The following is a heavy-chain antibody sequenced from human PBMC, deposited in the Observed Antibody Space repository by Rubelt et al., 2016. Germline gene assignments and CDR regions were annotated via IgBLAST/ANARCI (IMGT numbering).Heavy chain of an antibody. J-gene: IGHJ4*02. D-gene: IGHD5-18*01. V-gene: IGHV4-39*07. Sequence: QLQLQESGPGLLKPSETLSLSCTVSGDSISRINYYWGWIRQPPGKGLEWIGNIYYSGSAYYSPVLKIRVPISVDTSNNPFSRKLSSVTAADTAVYYCARDLRGSNYAYYFDYWGQGIPVTVSS. CDR3: ARDLRGSNYAYYFDY. CDR1: GDSISRINYY. CDR2: IYYSGSA.